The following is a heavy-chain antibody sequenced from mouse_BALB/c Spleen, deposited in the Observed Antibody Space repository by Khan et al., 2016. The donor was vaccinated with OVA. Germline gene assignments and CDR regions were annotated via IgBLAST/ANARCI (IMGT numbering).Heavy chain of an antibody. CDR2: ISSGGHYT. V-gene: IGHV5-9-3*01. CDR3: ARSLVDYYAMDY. J-gene: IGHJ4*01. CDR1: GFTFSSFA. Sequence: EVELVESGGGVVKPGGSLKLSCSASGFTFSSFAMSWVRPTPEKRLEWVATISSGGHYTFYPDRVKGRFTISRDNARNTLYLQMSSLRSEDTAMYYCARSLVDYYAMDYWGQGTSVTVSS. D-gene: IGHD2-2*01.